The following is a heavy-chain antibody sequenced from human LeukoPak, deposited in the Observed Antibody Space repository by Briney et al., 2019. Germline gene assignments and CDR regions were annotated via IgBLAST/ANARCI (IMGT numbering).Heavy chain of an antibody. Sequence: HPWGSLRLSCAASGFTFSSYAMSWVRQAPGKGLECVSAISGSGGSTYYADSVKGRFTISRDNSKNTLYLQMNSLRAEDTAVYNCAKRGSSWGGIDIWGQGTMVTVSS. CDR1: GFTFSSYA. D-gene: IGHD6-6*01. V-gene: IGHV3-23*01. CDR2: ISGSGGST. CDR3: AKRGSSWGGIDI. J-gene: IGHJ3*02.